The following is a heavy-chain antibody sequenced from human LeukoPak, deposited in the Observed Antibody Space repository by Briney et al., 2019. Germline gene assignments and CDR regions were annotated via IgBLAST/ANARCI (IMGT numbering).Heavy chain of an antibody. CDR2: IIPIFGTA. CDR1: GGTFSSYA. D-gene: IGHD1-1*01. Sequence: ASVKVSCKASGGTFSSYAISWVRQAPGQGLEWMGGIIPIFGTANYAQKFQGRVTITADESTSTAYMELSSLRSEDTAVYYCARDNLPVQLERLGAFDIWGQGTMVTVSS. V-gene: IGHV1-69*13. CDR3: ARDNLPVQLERLGAFDI. J-gene: IGHJ3*02.